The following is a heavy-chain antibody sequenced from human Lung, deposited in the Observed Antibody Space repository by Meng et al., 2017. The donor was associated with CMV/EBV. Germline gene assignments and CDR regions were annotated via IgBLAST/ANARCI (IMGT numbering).Heavy chain of an antibody. Sequence: EVQLVESGGGLVKPGGSLRLPCAASGITFNTYSMNWVRQPPGKGLEWVATISSRSTYIYYADLGKGRFTISSDNVQNFLYLQMNSLSAEDTAVYYCATESPGFSSSFDNWGQGTLVTVSS. V-gene: IGHV3-21*01. J-gene: IGHJ4*02. CDR3: ATESPGFSSSFDN. CDR1: GITFNTYS. CDR2: ISSRSTYI. D-gene: IGHD6-19*01.